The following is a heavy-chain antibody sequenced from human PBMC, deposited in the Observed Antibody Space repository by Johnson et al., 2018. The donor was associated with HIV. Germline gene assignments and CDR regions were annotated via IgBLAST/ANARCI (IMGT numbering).Heavy chain of an antibody. J-gene: IGHJ3*02. CDR3: AREPHNFWSPDAFDI. Sequence: LVESGGGLVQPGRSLRLSCAASGFTFDDYAMHWVRQAPGKGLVWVSRINSDGSSTSYADSVKGRFTISRDNSKNTLYLQMHSLTPEDTAVYYCAREPHNFWSPDAFDIWGQGTMVTVSS. V-gene: IGHV3-74*01. D-gene: IGHD3-3*01. CDR1: GFTFDDYA. CDR2: INSDGSST.